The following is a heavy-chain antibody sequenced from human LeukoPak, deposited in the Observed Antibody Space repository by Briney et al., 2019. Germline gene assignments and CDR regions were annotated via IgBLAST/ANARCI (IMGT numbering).Heavy chain of an antibody. Sequence: PGGSLRLSCAASGITFSNAWMSWVRQAPGKGLEWVGRIKSKSDGETTDYAAPVKGRFTISRDDSKNTLYLQMNSLKTDDTAMYYCATYRWYSDYWGQGVLVTVSS. V-gene: IGHV3-15*01. CDR3: ATYRWYSDY. D-gene: IGHD1-1*01. CDR1: GITFSNAW. CDR2: IKSKSDGETT. J-gene: IGHJ4*02.